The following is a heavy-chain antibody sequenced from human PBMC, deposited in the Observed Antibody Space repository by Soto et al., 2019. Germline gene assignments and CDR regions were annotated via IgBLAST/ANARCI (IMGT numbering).Heavy chain of an antibody. CDR1: GFTFSNYG. Sequence: EVQLVESGGGLVQPGGSLRLSCAASGFTFSNYGVSWVRKAPGKGLECVSAITNNSDYTYYADSGKGRFTVSRDNSKNTLFLEMNSLRAEDTAVYYCAKGYSTGWHSSLNSWGQGTLVTVSS. D-gene: IGHD5-18*01. CDR2: ITNNSDYT. J-gene: IGHJ1*01. CDR3: AKGYSTGWHSSLNS. V-gene: IGHV3-23*04.